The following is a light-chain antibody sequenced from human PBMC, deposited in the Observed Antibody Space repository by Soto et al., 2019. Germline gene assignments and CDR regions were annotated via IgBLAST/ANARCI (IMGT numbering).Light chain of an antibody. V-gene: IGKV3-15*01. CDR3: QQYNNWPPRYT. CDR2: GAS. Sequence: EIVMTQSPATLSVSPGERATLSCRASQSVSSNLAWSQQKPGQAPRLLIYGASTRATGIQARFSGSGSGTAFTITISSLQSEDFAVYSCQQYNNWPPRYTFGQGTKLEIK. J-gene: IGKJ2*01. CDR1: QSVSSN.